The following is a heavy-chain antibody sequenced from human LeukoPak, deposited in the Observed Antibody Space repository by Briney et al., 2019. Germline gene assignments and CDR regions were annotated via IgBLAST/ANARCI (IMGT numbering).Heavy chain of an antibody. CDR2: IIPIFGTA. Sequence: SVKVSCKASGGTFSSYAISWVRQAPGQGFGWMGGIIPIFGTANYAQKFQGRVTITADESTSAAFMELSSLRSEDTAVYYCARVGPAHYYDSSGYTDYFDYWGQGTLVTVSS. J-gene: IGHJ4*02. D-gene: IGHD3-22*01. V-gene: IGHV1-69*13. CDR3: ARVGPAHYYDSSGYTDYFDY. CDR1: GGTFSSYA.